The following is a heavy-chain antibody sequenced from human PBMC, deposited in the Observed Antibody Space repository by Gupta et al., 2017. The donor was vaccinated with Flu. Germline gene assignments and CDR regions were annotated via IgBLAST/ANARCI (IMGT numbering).Heavy chain of an antibody. Sequence: QVRLVESGGAVVQPGKSLTLSCEASGFTFRNYGMHWVRQSPGKGLEWVAVIGEDGSREYYADSVKARFSISRDNSNNRLYLQMNSLRAEDTAIYYCARLRGSDLDRDNWGQGTLVTVSS. CDR2: IGEDGSRE. J-gene: IGHJ4*02. D-gene: IGHD2-21*01. CDR1: GFTFRNYG. V-gene: IGHV3-33*01. CDR3: ARLRGSDLDRDN.